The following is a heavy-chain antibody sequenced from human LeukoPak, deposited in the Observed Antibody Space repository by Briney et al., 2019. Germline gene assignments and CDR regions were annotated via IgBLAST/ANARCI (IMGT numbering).Heavy chain of an antibody. CDR2: IYCSGST. CDR1: GGSISSHY. D-gene: IGHD3-10*01. CDR3: AREGHYGSGTPGHYYYYYMDV. V-gene: IGHV4-59*11. Sequence: PSETLSLTCTVSGGSISSHYWSWIRQPPGKGLEWIGYIYCSGSTNYNPSLESRVTISVDTSKNQFSLKLSSVTAADTAVYYCAREGHYGSGTPGHYYYYYMDVWGKGTTVTVSS. J-gene: IGHJ6*03.